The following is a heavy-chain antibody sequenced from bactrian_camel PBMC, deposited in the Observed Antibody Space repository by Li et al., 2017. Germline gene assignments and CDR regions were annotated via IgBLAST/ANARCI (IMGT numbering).Heavy chain of an antibody. CDR1: GGTVSRYS. CDR3: AAAPRWRRCPSTDPREYNI. CDR2: IDSTGDT. V-gene: IGHV3S53*01. J-gene: IGHJ4*01. D-gene: IGHD1*01. Sequence: VQLVESGGGSVQPGGSLRLSCEVSGGTVSRYSMAWFRRAPGKEREGVAAIDSTGDTSYVDSVKGRFPISQGEAQNTVYLQMNSLKPEDTARYYCAAAPRWRRCPSTDPREYNIWGQGTQVTVS.